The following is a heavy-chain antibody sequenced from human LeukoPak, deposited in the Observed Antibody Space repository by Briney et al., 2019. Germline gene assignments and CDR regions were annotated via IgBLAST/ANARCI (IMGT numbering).Heavy chain of an antibody. J-gene: IGHJ3*02. CDR2: ISSSGSYI. CDR3: ARIQVDTAMSHDAFDI. V-gene: IGHV3-21*01. Sequence: GGSLRLSCAASGFTFSTYNMNWVRLAPGKGLEWVSSISSSGSYIYYADSVKGRFTISRDNSKNTLYLQMNSLRAEDTAVYYCARIQVDTAMSHDAFDIWGQGTMVTVSS. D-gene: IGHD5-18*01. CDR1: GFTFSTYN.